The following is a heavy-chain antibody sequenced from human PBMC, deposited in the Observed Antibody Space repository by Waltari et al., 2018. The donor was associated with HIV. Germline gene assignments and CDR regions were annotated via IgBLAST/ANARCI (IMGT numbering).Heavy chain of an antibody. Sequence: QLLESGGGLVEPGGSRRLSCAASGFIFTDFAMDWVRQAPGKGLEWVSAIRGGGETFYADSVKGRFTISRDNSKNTLYLQMNSLRADDAAVYYCVKDSGRAADVFDLWGQGTMVTVSS. V-gene: IGHV3-23*01. CDR1: GFIFTDFA. CDR3: VKDSGRAADVFDL. J-gene: IGHJ3*01. CDR2: IRGGGET. D-gene: IGHD3-10*01.